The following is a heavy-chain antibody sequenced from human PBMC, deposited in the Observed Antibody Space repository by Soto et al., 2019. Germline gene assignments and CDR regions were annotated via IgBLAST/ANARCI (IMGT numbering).Heavy chain of an antibody. J-gene: IGHJ5*02. CDR1: GYTFTCYY. CDR3: ARDRGGNRIAAAGTWYNWFDP. V-gene: IGHV1-2*04. Sequence: GASVKVSCTASGYTFTCYYMHWVRQAPGQGLEWMGWINPNSGGTNYAQKFQGWVTMTRDTSISTAYMELSRLRSDDTAVYYCARDRGGNRIAAAGTWYNWFDPWGQGTLVTVSS. CDR2: INPNSGGT. D-gene: IGHD6-13*01.